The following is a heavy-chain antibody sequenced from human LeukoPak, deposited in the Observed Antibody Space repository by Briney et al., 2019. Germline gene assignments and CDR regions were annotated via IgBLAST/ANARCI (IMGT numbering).Heavy chain of an antibody. CDR1: GFTFRSYA. CDR2: ISGSGGST. V-gene: IGHV3-23*01. J-gene: IGHJ4*02. D-gene: IGHD3-10*01. CDR3: AKIGVSRFEAYYFDY. Sequence: GGSLRLSCAASGFTFRSYAMSWVRQAPGKGLEWVSAISGSGGSTYYADSVKGRFTISRDNSKNTRYLQMNSLRAEDTAVYYCAKIGVSRFEAYYFDYWGQGTLVTVSS.